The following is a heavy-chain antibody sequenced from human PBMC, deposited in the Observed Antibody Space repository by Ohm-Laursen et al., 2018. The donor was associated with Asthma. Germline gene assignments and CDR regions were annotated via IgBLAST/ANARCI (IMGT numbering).Heavy chain of an antibody. CDR3: ARKFSSGWLFDF. Sequence: SLRLSCSASGFTVGSDYMTRVRQAPGKGLEWVSAIYSGGTTYYADSVRGRFTISRDNSKNTLYLQMNSLRAEDTAVYYCARKFSSGWLFDFWGQGTLVTVSS. V-gene: IGHV3-53*01. CDR1: GFTVGSDY. CDR2: IYSGGTT. J-gene: IGHJ4*02. D-gene: IGHD6-19*01.